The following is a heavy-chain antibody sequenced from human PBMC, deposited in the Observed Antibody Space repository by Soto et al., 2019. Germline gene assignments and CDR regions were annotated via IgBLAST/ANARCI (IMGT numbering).Heavy chain of an antibody. CDR1: GFTFSSYG. CDR2: ICYEGSNK. Sequence: QVQLVESGGGVVQPGRSLRLSCAASGFTFSSYGMHWVRQAPGKGLEWVSVICYEGSNKYYADSVTGRCTISRDNFKNTLYLQMNSLRAEDMAVYYCARDSGSGSWYGLGNFDYWGQGALVTVSS. D-gene: IGHD6-13*01. CDR3: ARDSGSGSWYGLGNFDY. J-gene: IGHJ4*02. V-gene: IGHV3-33*01.